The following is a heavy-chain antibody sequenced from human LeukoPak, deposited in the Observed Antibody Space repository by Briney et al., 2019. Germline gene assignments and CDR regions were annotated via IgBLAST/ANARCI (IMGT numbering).Heavy chain of an antibody. CDR2: ISWNSGSI. CDR1: GFTFDDYA. CDR3: AKDPTTMVRRTYYFDY. Sequence: GGSLRLSCAASGFTFDDYAMHWVRQAPGKGLEWVSGISWNSGSIGYADSVKGRFTISRDNAKNSLYLQMNSLRAEDTAVYYCAKDPTTMVRRTYYFDYWGQGTLVTVSS. D-gene: IGHD3-10*01. V-gene: IGHV3-9*01. J-gene: IGHJ4*02.